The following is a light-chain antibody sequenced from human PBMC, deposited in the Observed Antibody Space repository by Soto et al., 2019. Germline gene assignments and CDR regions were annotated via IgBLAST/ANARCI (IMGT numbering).Light chain of an antibody. CDR1: QSLVYSDGNTY. J-gene: IGKJ2*01. CDR2: KVS. Sequence: DVVLTQSPLSSPVTLGQPASISCRSSQSLVYSDGNTYLSWLHQRPGQPPRLLIYKVSNRLSGGPDRLSGSGTGKDFTLKISRVEAEDVGVYYCMQLSHVPFTFGQGTKLEMK. CDR3: MQLSHVPFT. V-gene: IGKV2-24*01.